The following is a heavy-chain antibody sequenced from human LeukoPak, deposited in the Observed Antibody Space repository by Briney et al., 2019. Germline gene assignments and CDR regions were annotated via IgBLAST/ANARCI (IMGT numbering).Heavy chain of an antibody. Sequence: KSSETLSLTCAVYGGSFSGYYWSWIRQPPGKGLEWIGEINHSGSTNYNPSLKSRVTISVDTSKNQFSLKLSSVTAADTAVYYCARVVVLLWFGIARPHYYMDVWGKGTTVTVSS. V-gene: IGHV4-34*01. CDR2: INHSGST. J-gene: IGHJ6*03. CDR3: ARVVVLLWFGIARPHYYMDV. CDR1: GGSFSGYY. D-gene: IGHD3-10*01.